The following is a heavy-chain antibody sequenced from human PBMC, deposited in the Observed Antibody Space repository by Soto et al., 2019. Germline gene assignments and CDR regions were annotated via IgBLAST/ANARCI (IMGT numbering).Heavy chain of an antibody. D-gene: IGHD3-10*01. J-gene: IGHJ5*02. CDR2: ISSSSSTI. CDR1: GFTLSSYA. Sequence: HPGGSLRLSCAAPGFTLSSYAMXWVRQAPGKGLEWVSYISSSSSTIYYADSVKGRFTISRDNAKNSLYLQMNSLRAEDTAVYYCARDLYGSGEAWFDPWGQGTLVTVSS. CDR3: ARDLYGSGEAWFDP. V-gene: IGHV3-48*01.